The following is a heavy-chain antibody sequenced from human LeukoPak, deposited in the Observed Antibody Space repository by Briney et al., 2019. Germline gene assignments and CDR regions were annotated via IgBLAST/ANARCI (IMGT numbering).Heavy chain of an antibody. J-gene: IGHJ4*02. D-gene: IGHD6-6*01. Sequence: SETLSLTCTVSGGSMSSYYWSWIRQPPGNGLEWIGYIYYSGSTNYNPSLKSRVTISVDTSKNQFSLKLSSVTAADTAVYYCARDWSSSRGYFDYWGQGTLVTVSS. CDR3: ARDWSSSRGYFDY. CDR1: GGSMSSYY. V-gene: IGHV4-59*01. CDR2: IYYSGST.